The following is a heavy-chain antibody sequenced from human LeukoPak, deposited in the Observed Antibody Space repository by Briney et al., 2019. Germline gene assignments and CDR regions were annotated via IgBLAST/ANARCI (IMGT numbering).Heavy chain of an antibody. CDR3: ARVFSFGDYIWGSYRYYFDY. Sequence: ASVKVSCKASGYTFASFGISWVRQAPGQGLEWTGWISTYNANTNYAQNLQGRVTMTTDTSTSTSYVELRSLRSDDTAVYFCARVFSFGDYIWGSYRYYFDYWGQGTLVTVSS. J-gene: IGHJ4*02. CDR1: GYTFASFG. D-gene: IGHD3-16*02. V-gene: IGHV1-18*01. CDR2: ISTYNANT.